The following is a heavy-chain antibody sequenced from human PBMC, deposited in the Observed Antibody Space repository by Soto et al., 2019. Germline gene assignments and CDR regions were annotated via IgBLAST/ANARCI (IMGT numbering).Heavy chain of an antibody. CDR2: ASHDGANK. CDR1: GFTFRHSG. V-gene: IGHV3-30*03. D-gene: IGHD4-4*01. CDR3: ARSTGHFLQ. Sequence: HPGGSLRLSCAASGFTFRHSGMHWVRQFPGKGLEWVALASHDGANKFYRDSVKGRFTISRDNSKDTLFLQMHSLRPEDTAVYYCARSTGHFLQWGQGTLVTVSS. J-gene: IGHJ4*02.